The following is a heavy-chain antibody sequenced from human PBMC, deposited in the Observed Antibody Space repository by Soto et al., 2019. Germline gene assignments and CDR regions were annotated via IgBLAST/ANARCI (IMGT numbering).Heavy chain of an antibody. D-gene: IGHD3-9*01. CDR3: ARLSYDILTGYYGRIVDY. CDR2: IYYSGST. V-gene: IGHV4-39*01. Sequence: SETLSLTCTVSGGSINSSSYYWGWIRQPPGKGLEWIGSIYYSGSTYYNPSLKSRVTISVDTSKNQFSLKLSSVTAADTAVYYCARLSYDILTGYYGRIVDYWGQGTLVTV. J-gene: IGHJ4*02. CDR1: GGSINSSSYY.